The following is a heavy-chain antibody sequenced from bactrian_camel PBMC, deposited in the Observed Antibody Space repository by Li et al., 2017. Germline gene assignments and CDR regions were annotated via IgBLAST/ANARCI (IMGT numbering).Heavy chain of an antibody. CDR2: IHRTGTTL. J-gene: IGHJ4*01. V-gene: IGHV3S13*01. Sequence: DVQQVESGGGSVQAGGSLRLSCRASAYPVSNFCMGWFRQAPGKGREDVASIHRTGTTLYSDTVKGRFTISQDSAKNMLYLQMDDLKPEDTAMYYCAAARHARYYPDYAATPARYNFWGQGTQVTVS. D-gene: IGHD2*01. CDR3: AAARHARYYPDYAATPARYNF. CDR1: AYPVSNFC.